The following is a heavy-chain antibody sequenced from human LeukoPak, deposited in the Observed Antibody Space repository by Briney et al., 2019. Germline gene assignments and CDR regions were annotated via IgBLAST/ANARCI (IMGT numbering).Heavy chain of an antibody. V-gene: IGHV3-7*01. CDR1: GFTFSNDW. Sequence: GGSLRLSCAGSGFTFSNDWMSWVRQAPGKGLEWVAIIKQDGSEKYYGDSVKGRFTISRDNAKNSLYLQMNSLRAEDTAVYYCAREFMLAYWGQGTLVTVSS. CDR2: IKQDGSEK. CDR3: AREFMLAY. J-gene: IGHJ4*02. D-gene: IGHD3-10*02.